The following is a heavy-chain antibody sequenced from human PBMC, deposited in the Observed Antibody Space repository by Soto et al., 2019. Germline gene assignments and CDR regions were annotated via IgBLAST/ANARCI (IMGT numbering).Heavy chain of an antibody. D-gene: IGHD6-19*01. CDR3: VGGRGWYRYDAFDM. CDR2: VKSDGTTT. CDR1: GGTFSSYR. Sequence: QLVESGGGLAQPGGSLRLSCAASGGTFSSYRIHWVRQAPGKGLVWVSRVKSDGTTTSYADSVRGRFTISRDNAKNTLYLQMNSLRAEDTAVYYCVGGRGWYRYDAFDMWGQGTMVTVSS. J-gene: IGHJ3*02. V-gene: IGHV3-74*01.